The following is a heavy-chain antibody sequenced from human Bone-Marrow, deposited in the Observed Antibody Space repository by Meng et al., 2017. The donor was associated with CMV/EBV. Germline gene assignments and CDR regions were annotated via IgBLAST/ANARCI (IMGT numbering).Heavy chain of an antibody. Sequence: SWPAPGISLTTYSISWVRQAPGKGLEWVSAIRASGDSKHYADSVKGRLALSRDNSKNTVHLQMSSLRAEDTAVYYCATLEWFLPTPGYWGQGTLVTVSS. D-gene: IGHD3-3*01. CDR3: ATLEWFLPTPGY. CDR2: IRASGDSK. V-gene: IGHV3-23*01. J-gene: IGHJ4*02. CDR1: GISLTTYS.